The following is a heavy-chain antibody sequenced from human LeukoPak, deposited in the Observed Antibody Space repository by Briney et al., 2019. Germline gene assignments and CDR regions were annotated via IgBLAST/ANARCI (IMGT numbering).Heavy chain of an antibody. CDR1: GYTFTGYY. CDR3: ARGHGRYYYDSSGADY. D-gene: IGHD3-22*01. Sequence: ASVKVSCKASGYTFTGYYMHWVRQAPGQGLEWMGRINPNSGGTNYAQKFQGRVTMTRDKSISTAYMELSRLRSDDTAVYYCARGHGRYYYDSSGADYWGKGTLVTVSS. V-gene: IGHV1-2*06. CDR2: INPNSGGT. J-gene: IGHJ4*02.